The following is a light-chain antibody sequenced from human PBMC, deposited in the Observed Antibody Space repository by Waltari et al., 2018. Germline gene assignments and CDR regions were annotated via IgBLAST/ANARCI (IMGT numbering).Light chain of an antibody. V-gene: IGKV3-15*01. Sequence: EIVMTQSPATLSVSPGERATLSCRASQSVSSNLAWYQQKPGQAPSLLIYDASTRATGILARFSGSGSGTEFTLSISSLQSGDFAVYYCQQYNNWPPLTFGGGTKVEIK. J-gene: IGKJ4*01. CDR2: DAS. CDR3: QQYNNWPPLT. CDR1: QSVSSN.